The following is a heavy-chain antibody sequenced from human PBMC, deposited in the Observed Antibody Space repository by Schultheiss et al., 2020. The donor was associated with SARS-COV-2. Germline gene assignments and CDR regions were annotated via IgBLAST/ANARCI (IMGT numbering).Heavy chain of an antibody. CDR2: IYSGGST. Sequence: GGSLRLSCAASGFTVSSNYMSWVRQAPGKGLECVSVIYSGGSTYYADSVKGRFTISRDNSKNTLYLQMNSLRAEDTAVYYCVKVALGASCSGDCSPFWGQGTLVTVSS. CDR3: VKVALGASCSGDCSPF. D-gene: IGHD2-21*02. CDR1: GFTVSSNY. J-gene: IGHJ4*02. V-gene: IGHV3-53*01.